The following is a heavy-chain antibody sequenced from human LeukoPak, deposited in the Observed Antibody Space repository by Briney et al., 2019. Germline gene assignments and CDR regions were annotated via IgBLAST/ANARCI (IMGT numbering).Heavy chain of an antibody. Sequence: PGGALRLSCAASGFTFSSYEMNSVRRAPGKGLEWVSYISSSGSTIYYADSVKGRFTISRDNAKNSLYLQMNSLRAEDTAVYYCARYCSGGSCYPYYYYMDVWGKGTTVTVSS. J-gene: IGHJ6*03. D-gene: IGHD2-15*01. CDR3: ARYCSGGSCYPYYYYMDV. CDR1: GFTFSSYE. CDR2: ISSSGSTI. V-gene: IGHV3-48*03.